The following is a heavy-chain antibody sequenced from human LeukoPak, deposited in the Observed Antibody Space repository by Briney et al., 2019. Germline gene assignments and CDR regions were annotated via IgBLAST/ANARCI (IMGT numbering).Heavy chain of an antibody. J-gene: IGHJ6*02. CDR1: GFTFSSYA. D-gene: IGHD1-26*01. V-gene: IGHV3-23*01. Sequence: GGSLRLSCAASGFTFSSYAMSWVRQAPGKGLEWVSAISGSGGSTYYADSVKGRFTISRDNSKNTLYLQMNSLRAEDTAVYYCAKGLEWELLNYYYGMDVWGQGTTVTVSS. CDR3: AKGLEWELLNYYYGMDV. CDR2: ISGSGGST.